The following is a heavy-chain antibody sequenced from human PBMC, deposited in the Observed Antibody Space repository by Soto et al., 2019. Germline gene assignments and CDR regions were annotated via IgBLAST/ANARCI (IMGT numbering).Heavy chain of an antibody. CDR2: INPNSGGT. V-gene: IGHV1-2*02. CDR1: GYTFTGYY. D-gene: IGHD4-17*01. CDR3: ATYKMTTVTTLWY. Sequence: ASVKVSCKASGYTFTGYYMHWVRQAPGQGLEWMGWINPNSGGTNYAQKLQGRVTMTTDTSTSTAYMELRSLRSDDTAVYYCATYKMTTVTTLWYWGQGTLVTVSS. J-gene: IGHJ4*02.